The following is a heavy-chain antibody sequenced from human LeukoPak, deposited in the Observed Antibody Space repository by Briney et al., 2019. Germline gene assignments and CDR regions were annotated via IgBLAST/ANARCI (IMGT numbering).Heavy chain of an antibody. J-gene: IGHJ4*02. Sequence: ASVKVSCKASVYTFTGYYMHWVRQGPGQGLEWMGWINPNSGGRNYTQKFQGMVTMTRDTSISTAYMGLRRLRSDHTAVYYCAREGTGQGGYIDYWGQGTLVTVSS. CDR2: INPNSGGR. CDR3: AREGTGQGGYIDY. D-gene: IGHD3-10*01. CDR1: VYTFTGYY. V-gene: IGHV1-2*02.